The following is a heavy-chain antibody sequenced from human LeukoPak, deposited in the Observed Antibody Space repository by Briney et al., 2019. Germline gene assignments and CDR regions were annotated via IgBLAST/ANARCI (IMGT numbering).Heavy chain of an antibody. CDR1: GFTFSSYG. V-gene: IGHV3-33*01. Sequence: PGGSLRLSCAASGFTFSSYGMHWVRQAPGKGLEWVAVIWYDGSNKYYADSVKGRFTISRDNSKNTLYLQMNSLRAEDTAVYYCARVPYYYDSSGYYQVDYWGQGTLVTVSS. CDR2: IWYDGSNK. J-gene: IGHJ4*02. D-gene: IGHD3-22*01. CDR3: ARVPYYYDSSGYYQVDY.